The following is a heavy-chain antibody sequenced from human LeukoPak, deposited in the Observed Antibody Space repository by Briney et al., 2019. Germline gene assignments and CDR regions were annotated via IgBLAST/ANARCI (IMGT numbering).Heavy chain of an antibody. Sequence: PGGSLRLSCAASGFTFTSYTMNWVRQAPGKGLGWLSSISSSNSDISYPDSVKGRFTISRDNAKNSLYLQMNSLRAEDTAVYYCARDSRTVYYYYGMDVWGQGTTVTVSS. CDR3: ARDSRTVYYYYGMDV. V-gene: IGHV3-21*01. CDR1: GFTFTSYT. J-gene: IGHJ6*02. CDR2: ISSSNSDI.